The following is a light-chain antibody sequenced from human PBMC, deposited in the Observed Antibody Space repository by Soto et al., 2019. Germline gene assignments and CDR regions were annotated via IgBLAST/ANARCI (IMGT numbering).Light chain of an antibody. Sequence: DIKMTQSPSSLSASLGDRVTITCRASQSISSYLNWFQQKPGKAPKLLIYSASSLESGVPSRFSGSGSGTDFTLTISNLQPEDFATYYCHQNYGTPLSFGGGTNVEIK. CDR1: QSISSY. CDR3: HQNYGTPLS. V-gene: IGKV1-39*01. CDR2: SAS. J-gene: IGKJ4*01.